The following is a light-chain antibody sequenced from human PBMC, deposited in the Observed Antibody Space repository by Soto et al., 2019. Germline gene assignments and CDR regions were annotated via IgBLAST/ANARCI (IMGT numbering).Light chain of an antibody. V-gene: IGLV2-18*02. Sequence: QSVLTQPPSVSGSPGQSVTISCPGTSSDVGSYNRVSWYQQAPGTVPKVMIYEVTNRPSGVPDRFSGSKSGNTASLTISGLQAEDEADYYCCSYRSGNTYVFGTGTKVTVL. CDR2: EVT. CDR1: SSDVGSYNR. CDR3: CSYRSGNTYV. J-gene: IGLJ1*01.